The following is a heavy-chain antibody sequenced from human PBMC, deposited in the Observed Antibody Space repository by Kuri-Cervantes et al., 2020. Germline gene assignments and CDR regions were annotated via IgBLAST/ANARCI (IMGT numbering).Heavy chain of an antibody. CDR1: GFTFSRFA. Sequence: GESLKISCAASGFTFSRFAMHWVRQAPGKGLEWVSYISSSGSTIYYADSVKGRFTISRDNAKNSLYLQMNSLRAEDTAVYYCASSSTSCSTCYFDYWGQGTLVTVSS. J-gene: IGHJ4*02. CDR3: ASSSTSCSTCYFDY. CDR2: ISSSGSTI. D-gene: IGHD2-2*01. V-gene: IGHV3-48*03.